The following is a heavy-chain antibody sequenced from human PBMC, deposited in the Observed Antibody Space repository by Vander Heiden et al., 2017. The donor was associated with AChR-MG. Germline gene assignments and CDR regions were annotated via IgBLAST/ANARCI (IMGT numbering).Heavy chain of an antibody. Sequence: EVQLLESGGGLVQPGGSLRLSCAASRLTFRGYGMSWVRQAPGKGLEWVSVISVSGGSTYYADSVKGRFTISRDNAKNTLYLQMNSLRAEDTAVYYCAKPWKYSWDYFDYWGHGTLVTVSS. CDR1: RLTFRGYG. CDR2: ISVSGGST. CDR3: AKPWKYSWDYFDY. V-gene: IGHV3-23*01. J-gene: IGHJ4*01. D-gene: IGHD6-6*01.